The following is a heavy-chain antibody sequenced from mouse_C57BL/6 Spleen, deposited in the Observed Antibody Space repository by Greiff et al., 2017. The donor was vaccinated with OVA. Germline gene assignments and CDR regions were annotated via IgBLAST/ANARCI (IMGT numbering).Heavy chain of an antibody. D-gene: IGHD2-4*01. CDR1: GYTFTSYW. J-gene: IGHJ2*01. V-gene: IGHV1-55*01. CDR3: ARALYDYDHYFDY. Sequence: VQLQQPGAELVKPGASVKMSCKASGYTFTSYWITWVKQRPGQGLEWIGDIYPGSGSTNYNEKFKSKATLTVDTSSSTAYMQLSSLTSEDSAVYYCARALYDYDHYFDYWGQGTTLTVSS. CDR2: IYPGSGST.